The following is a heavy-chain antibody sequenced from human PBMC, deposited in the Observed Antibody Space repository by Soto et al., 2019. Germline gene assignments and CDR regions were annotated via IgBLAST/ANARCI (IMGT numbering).Heavy chain of an antibody. CDR2: ARNKANSYTT. D-gene: IGHD2-21*02. V-gene: IGHV3-72*01. J-gene: IGHJ2*01. CDR1: GFTFRDHY. CDR3: TRSRRLTATPRFFDL. Sequence: EVQLVESGGGLVQPGGSLRLSCAASGFTFRDHYMDWVRQAPGKGLEWVGRARNKANSYTTEYAASVKGRFTISRDXSXXSLYLQVNSLKYEDTAVYYCTRSRRLTATPRFFDLWGRGTLVTVSS.